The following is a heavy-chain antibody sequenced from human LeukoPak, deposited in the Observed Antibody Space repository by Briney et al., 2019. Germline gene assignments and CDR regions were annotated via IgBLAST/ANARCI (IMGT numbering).Heavy chain of an antibody. J-gene: IGHJ4*02. CDR2: IYHSGST. CDR3: ARDNPRTTGYSSGSSFDF. CDR1: GYFISSGYY. V-gene: IGHV4-38-2*02. D-gene: IGHD6-19*01. Sequence: SETLSLTCTVSGYFISSGYYWGWIRQPPGKGLEWIGSIYHSGSTYYNPSLKSRATISIDNAKNQFSLKVRSVTAADTAVYFCARDNPRTTGYSSGSSFDFWGQGTLVTVSS.